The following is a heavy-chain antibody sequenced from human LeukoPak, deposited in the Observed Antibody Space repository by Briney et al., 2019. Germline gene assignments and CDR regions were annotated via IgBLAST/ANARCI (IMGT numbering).Heavy chain of an antibody. CDR1: GYTFTSYY. J-gene: IGHJ5*02. V-gene: IGHV1-46*01. CDR3: ARGRGYSSSWYGHGFDP. Sequence: ASVEVSCKASGYTFTSYYMHWVRQAPGQGLEWMGIINPSGGSTSYAQKFQGRVTMTRDMSTSTVYMELSSLRSEDTAVYYCARGRGYSSSWYGHGFDPWGQGTLVTVSS. CDR2: INPSGGST. D-gene: IGHD6-13*01.